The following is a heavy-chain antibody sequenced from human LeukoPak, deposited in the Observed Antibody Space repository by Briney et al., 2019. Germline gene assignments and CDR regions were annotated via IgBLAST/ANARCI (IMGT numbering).Heavy chain of an antibody. J-gene: IGHJ6*03. D-gene: IGHD6-13*01. Sequence: SETLSLTCTVSGGSISSYYWSWIRQPPGKGLEWIGYIYYSGSTNYNPSLKSRVTISADTSKNQLSLKLSSVTAADTAVYYCAREIAAAGTFYYYYMDVWGKGTTVTVSS. CDR2: IYYSGST. CDR3: AREIAAAGTFYYYYMDV. V-gene: IGHV4-59*01. CDR1: GGSISSYY.